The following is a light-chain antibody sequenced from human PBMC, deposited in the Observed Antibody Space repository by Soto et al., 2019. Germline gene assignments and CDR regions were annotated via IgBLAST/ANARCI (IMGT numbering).Light chain of an antibody. J-gene: IGKJ4*01. Sequence: LSCRASQSVNNNLAWYQKKPGQGPRLLIYGASTRATGIPARFSGSGSGTEFTLTINSLQSEDYAVYFCHHYHNAAGTFGGGTKVDIK. CDR1: QSVNNN. V-gene: IGKV3-15*01. CDR3: HHYHNAAGT. CDR2: GAS.